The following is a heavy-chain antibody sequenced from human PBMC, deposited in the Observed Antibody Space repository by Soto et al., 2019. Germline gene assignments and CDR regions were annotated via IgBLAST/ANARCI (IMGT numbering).Heavy chain of an antibody. V-gene: IGHV3-7*03. J-gene: IGHJ5*02. D-gene: IGHD2-2*01. CDR3: ARQDIVVVPAAPESVWFDP. CDR1: GLPHSSFA. CDR2: IKQDGSEK. Sequence: GGSLRLWCTASGLPHSSFAMMWVRQAPGKGLEWVANIKQDGSEKYYVDSVKGRFTISRDNAKNSLYLQMNSLRAEDTAVYYCARQDIVVVPAAPESVWFDPWGQGTLVTVSS.